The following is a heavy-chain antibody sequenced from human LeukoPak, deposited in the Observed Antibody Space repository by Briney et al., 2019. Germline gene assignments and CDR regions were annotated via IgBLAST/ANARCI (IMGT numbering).Heavy chain of an antibody. CDR1: GFTFSSYS. J-gene: IGHJ4*02. D-gene: IGHD6-19*01. CDR2: ISSSSDYI. CDR3: ATDSSGCYGDY. V-gene: IGHV3-21*01. Sequence: KSGGSLRLSCAASGFTFSSYSMNWVRQAPGKGLEWVSSISSSSDYIYYADSVKGRFTISRDNAKNSLYLQMNSLRAEDTAVYYCATDSSGCYGDYWGQGTLVTVSS.